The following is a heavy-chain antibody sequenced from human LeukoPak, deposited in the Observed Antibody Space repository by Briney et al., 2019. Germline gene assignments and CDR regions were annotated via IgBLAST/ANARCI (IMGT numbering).Heavy chain of an antibody. Sequence: PGGSLRLSCAASGFTFSSYVMSWVRQAPGQGLEWVSAISGSGGSTYYADSVKGRFTISRDNSKNTLYLQMNSLRAEDTAVYYCAKVPHVGSSQPSDAFDIWGQGTMVTVSS. CDR3: AKVPHVGSSQPSDAFDI. V-gene: IGHV3-23*01. J-gene: IGHJ3*02. D-gene: IGHD1-26*01. CDR1: GFTFSSYV. CDR2: ISGSGGST.